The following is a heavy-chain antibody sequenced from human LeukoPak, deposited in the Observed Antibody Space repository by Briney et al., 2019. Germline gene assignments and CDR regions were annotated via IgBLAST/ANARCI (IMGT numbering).Heavy chain of an antibody. CDR2: IKQDGSEK. J-gene: IGHJ4*02. V-gene: IGHV3-7*01. CDR1: GLTFSSYW. CDR3: ARLWSGYPYYFDY. D-gene: IGHD3-3*01. Sequence: GGSLRLSCAASGLTFSSYWMSWVRQTPGKGLEWVANIKQDGSEKYYVDSVKGRFTISRDDAKNSLYLQMNSLRAEDTAVYYCARLWSGYPYYFDYWGQGTLVTVSS.